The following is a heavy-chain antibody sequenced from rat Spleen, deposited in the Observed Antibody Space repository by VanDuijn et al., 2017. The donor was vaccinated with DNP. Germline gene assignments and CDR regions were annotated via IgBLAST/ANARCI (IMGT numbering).Heavy chain of an antibody. Sequence: EVQLQESGPGLVKPSQSLSLTCSVTGYSITSGYRWSWIRKFPGNRLEWMGFIDSAGSTHYNPSLKSRISITRDTSKDQFFLQVNSVTPEDTATYYCARMHYGCDNWGHGVMVTVSS. CDR1: GYSITSGYR. J-gene: IGHJ2*01. V-gene: IGHV3-3*01. CDR3: ARMHYGCDN. CDR2: IDSAGST. D-gene: IGHD1-11*01.